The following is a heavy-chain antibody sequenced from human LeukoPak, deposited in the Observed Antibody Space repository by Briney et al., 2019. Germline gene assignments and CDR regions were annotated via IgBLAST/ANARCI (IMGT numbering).Heavy chain of an antibody. D-gene: IGHD3-22*01. CDR3: ARVWRYYYDSSGYFDL. V-gene: IGHV4-39*07. CDR1: GGSISSSSYC. CDR2: IYYSGST. Sequence: SETLSLTCTVSGGSISSSSYCWGWIRQPPGKGLEWIGSIYYSGSTYYNPSLKSRVTISVDTSKNQFSLKLSSVTAADTAVYYCARVWRYYYDSSGYFDLWGRGTLVTVSS. J-gene: IGHJ2*01.